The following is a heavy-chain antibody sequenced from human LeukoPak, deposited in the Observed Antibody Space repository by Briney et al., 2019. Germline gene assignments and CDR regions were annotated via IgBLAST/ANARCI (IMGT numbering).Heavy chain of an antibody. CDR2: ISWNSGSI. CDR1: GFTFDDYA. J-gene: IGHJ4*02. V-gene: IGHV3-9*01. Sequence: PGGSLRLSCAASGFTFDDYAMHWVRQAPGKGLEWVSGISWNSGSIGYADSVKGRFTISRDNAKNSLYLQMNSLRAEDTALYYCAKETTRGGFDYWGQGTQVTVSS. CDR3: AKETTRGGFDY. D-gene: IGHD1-1*01.